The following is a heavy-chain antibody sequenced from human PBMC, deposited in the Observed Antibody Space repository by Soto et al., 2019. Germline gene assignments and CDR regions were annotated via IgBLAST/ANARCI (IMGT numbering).Heavy chain of an antibody. CDR1: GFTFSSYA. CDR3: AKDRSNSGSTAWSDY. Sequence: GGSLRLSCAASGFTFSSYAMSWVRQAPGKGLKWVSAISGSGGSTYYADSVKGRFTISRDNSKNTLYLQMNSLRAEDTAVYYCAKDRSNSGSTAWSDYWGQGTLVTVSS. D-gene: IGHD1-26*01. CDR2: ISGSGGST. J-gene: IGHJ4*02. V-gene: IGHV3-23*01.